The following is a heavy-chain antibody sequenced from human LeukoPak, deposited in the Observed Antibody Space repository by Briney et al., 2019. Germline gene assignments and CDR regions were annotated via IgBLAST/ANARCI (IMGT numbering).Heavy chain of an antibody. V-gene: IGHV3-23*01. Sequence: GGSLRLSCAASGFSFRGYTMHWVRQVPGRGLEWVSGISGSGGNTYYADSVKGRFTISRDNSKNTLYLQMNSLRAEDTAVYYCAKEGIVVVPAARMGGGGFDFWGQGTLVTVSS. CDR2: ISGSGGNT. CDR1: GFSFRGYT. D-gene: IGHD2-2*01. CDR3: AKEGIVVVPAARMGGGGFDF. J-gene: IGHJ4*02.